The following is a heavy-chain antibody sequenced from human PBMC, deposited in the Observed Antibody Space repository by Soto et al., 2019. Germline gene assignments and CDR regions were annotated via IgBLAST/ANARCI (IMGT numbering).Heavy chain of an antibody. V-gene: IGHV4-34*01. CDR3: ARGRRITMVRGVRLPYYFDY. CDR2: INHSGST. CDR1: GGSFSGYY. J-gene: IGHJ4*02. D-gene: IGHD3-10*01. Sequence: QVQLQQWGAGLLKPSETLSLTCAVYGGSFSGYYWSWIRQPPGKGLEWIGEINHSGSTNYKPSLKSRVTISVDTSKNQFSLKLSSVTAADTAVYYCARGRRITMVRGVRLPYYFDYWGQGTLVTVSS.